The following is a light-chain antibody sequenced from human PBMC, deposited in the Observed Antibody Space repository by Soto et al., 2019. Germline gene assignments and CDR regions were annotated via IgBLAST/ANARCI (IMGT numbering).Light chain of an antibody. CDR2: GAS. J-gene: IGKJ1*01. CDR1: QSVSSSH. V-gene: IGKV3-20*01. Sequence: EIVLTQSPCTLSLSPGERATLSCRASQSVSSSHLAWYQQKPGQAPRLLMYGASSRATGIPDRFSGGGSGADFTLTISRLEPEDFGVYYCQQYHNSILMFGQGTKVDI. CDR3: QQYHNSILM.